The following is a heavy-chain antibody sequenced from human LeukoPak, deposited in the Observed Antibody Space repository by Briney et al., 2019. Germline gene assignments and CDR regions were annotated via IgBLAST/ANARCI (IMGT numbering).Heavy chain of an antibody. CDR1: GLTFSTYW. Sequence: PGGSLRLSCAASGLTFSTYWMSWVRQAPGKGLEWVANIKQDGSEKYYVASVKGRFTISRDSAKNSLYLQMNSLRAEDTAVYYCATLPYYYDSSGHLPVDYWGQGTLVTVSS. CDR3: ATLPYYYDSSGHLPVDY. CDR2: IKQDGSEK. V-gene: IGHV3-7*01. J-gene: IGHJ4*02. D-gene: IGHD3-22*01.